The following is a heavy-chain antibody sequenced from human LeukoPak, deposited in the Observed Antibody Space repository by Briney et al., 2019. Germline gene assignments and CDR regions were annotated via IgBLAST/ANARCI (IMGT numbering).Heavy chain of an antibody. CDR2: ISSDGNNN. J-gene: IGHJ6*02. V-gene: IGHV3-30-3*01. CDR3: AKDSVSEWLPKLYYYYGMDV. Sequence: GGSLRLSCAASGFTFSSYAMHWVRQAPGKGLEWVTVISSDGNNNYYADSVKGRFTISRDNSKNTLFLQMNSLRPEDTAVYYCAKDSVSEWLPKLYYYYGMDVWGQGTTVTVSS. D-gene: IGHD5-12*01. CDR1: GFTFSSYA.